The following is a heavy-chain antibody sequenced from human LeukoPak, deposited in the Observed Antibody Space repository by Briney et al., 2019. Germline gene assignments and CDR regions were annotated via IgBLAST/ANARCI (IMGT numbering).Heavy chain of an antibody. CDR2: ITSDGSGT. D-gene: IGHD2-15*01. J-gene: IGHJ3*02. CDR3: ARDDCSGGSCYLYAFDI. CDR1: GFTFNNYF. V-gene: IGHV3-74*01. Sequence: GGSLRLSCAASGFTFNNYFMHWVRQAPGKGLVWVSRITSDGSGTNYADSVKGRFTISRDNSKNTLYLQMNSLRAEDTAVYYCARDDCSGGSCYLYAFDIWGQGTMVTVSS.